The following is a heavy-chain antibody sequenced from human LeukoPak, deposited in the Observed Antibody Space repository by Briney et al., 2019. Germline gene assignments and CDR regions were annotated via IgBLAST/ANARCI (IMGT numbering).Heavy chain of an antibody. D-gene: IGHD2-2*01. V-gene: IGHV4-39*01. Sequence: SETLSLTCTVSGGSISSSSHYWGWIRQPPGKGLEWIGSMYYSGGTYYNPSLKRRVTISIDTSKNQYSLKLNSVTAADTAVYYCARLVRYCTSNSCYPFDYWGQGTLVTVSS. J-gene: IGHJ4*02. CDR2: MYYSGGT. CDR1: GGSISSSSHY. CDR3: ARLVRYCTSNSCYPFDY.